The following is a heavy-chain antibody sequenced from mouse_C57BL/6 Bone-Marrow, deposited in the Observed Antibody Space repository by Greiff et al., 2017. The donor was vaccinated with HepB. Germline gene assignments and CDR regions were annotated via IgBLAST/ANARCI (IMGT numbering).Heavy chain of an antibody. Sequence: VQLQQPGAELVKPGASVKMSCKASGYTFTSYWLTWVKQRPGQGLEWIGDIYPGSGSTNYNEKFKSKATLTVDTSSSTAYMQLSSLTSEDSAVYYCARSGVYSYPLFDYWGQGTTLTVSS. D-gene: IGHD2-12*01. CDR2: IYPGSGST. CDR1: GYTFTSYW. J-gene: IGHJ2*01. V-gene: IGHV1-55*01. CDR3: ARSGVYSYPLFDY.